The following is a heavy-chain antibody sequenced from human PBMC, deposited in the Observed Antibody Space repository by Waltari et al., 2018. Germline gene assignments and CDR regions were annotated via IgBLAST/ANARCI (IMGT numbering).Heavy chain of an antibody. D-gene: IGHD2-15*01. CDR3: ARGVVANTYYFDY. V-gene: IGHV6-1*01. CDR1: GARVSRSRAS. J-gene: IGHJ4*02. CDR2: TYFRSKWSD. Sequence: QVLLQQSGPGLVRPSPTLSLTCALSGARVSRSRASWNWCRQSPSRGLEWLGRTYFRSKWSDDYAVSVRGRITINPDTSKNQFSLHLNSVTPEDTAVYYCARGVVANTYYFDYWGQGILVTVSS.